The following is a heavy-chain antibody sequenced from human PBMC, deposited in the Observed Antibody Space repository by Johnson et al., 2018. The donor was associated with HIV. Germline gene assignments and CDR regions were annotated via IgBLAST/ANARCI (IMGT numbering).Heavy chain of an antibody. CDR3: ATSGLTLGSSSSHAFDI. Sequence: QVQLVESGGGVVQPGRSLRLSCAASGFTFSSYAMHWVRQAPGKGLEWVAVISYDGSNKYYADSVKGRFTISRDNSKNTLYLQMNSLRAEDTAMYYCATSGLTLGSSSSHAFDIWGQGTVVTVSS. V-gene: IGHV3-30*04. CDR1: GFTFSSYA. J-gene: IGHJ3*02. D-gene: IGHD6-6*01. CDR2: ISYDGSNK.